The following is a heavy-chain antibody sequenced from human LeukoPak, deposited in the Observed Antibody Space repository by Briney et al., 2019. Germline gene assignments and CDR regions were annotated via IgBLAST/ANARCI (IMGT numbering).Heavy chain of an antibody. V-gene: IGHV5-51*01. J-gene: IGHJ6*02. CDR2: IYPGDSDT. CDR1: GYSFTSYW. D-gene: IGHD3-10*01. CDR3: ARHPAYGSGSYYPLYGMDV. Sequence: GESLKISCKGSGYSFTSYWIGWVRQMPGKGLGWMGIIYPGDSDTRYSPSFQGQVTISADKSISTAYLQWSSLKASDTAMYYCARHPAYGSGSYYPLYGMDVWGQGTTVTVSS.